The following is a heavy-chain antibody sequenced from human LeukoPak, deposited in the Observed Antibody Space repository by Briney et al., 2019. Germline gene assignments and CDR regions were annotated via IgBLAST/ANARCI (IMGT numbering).Heavy chain of an antibody. CDR3: AKSSQAGYFDY. CDR2: ISGSGGST. CDR1: GFTFDDYA. V-gene: IGHV3-23*01. J-gene: IGHJ4*02. Sequence: GRSLRLSCAASGFTFDDYAMHWVRQAPGKGLEWVSAISGSGGSTYYADSVKGRFTISRDNSKNTLYLQMNSLRAEDTAVYYCAKSSQAGYFDYWGQGILVTGSS.